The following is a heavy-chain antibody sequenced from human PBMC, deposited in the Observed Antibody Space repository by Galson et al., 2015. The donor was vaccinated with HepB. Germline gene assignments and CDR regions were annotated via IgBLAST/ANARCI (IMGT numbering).Heavy chain of an antibody. J-gene: IGHJ6*02. CDR2: INAGNGNT. CDR1: GYTFTSYA. V-gene: IGHV1-3*01. CDR3: ARGADTPPLYYYYGMDV. Sequence: SVKVSCKASGYTFTSYAMHWVRQAPGQRLEWMGWINAGNGNTKYSQKFQGRVTITRDTSASTAYMELSSLRSEDTAVYYCARGADTPPLYYYYGMDVWGQGTTVTVSS.